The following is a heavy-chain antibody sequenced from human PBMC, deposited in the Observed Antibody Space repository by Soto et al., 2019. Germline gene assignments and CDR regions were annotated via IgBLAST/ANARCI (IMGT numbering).Heavy chain of an antibody. V-gene: IGHV3-23*01. CDR3: ASAQWLVRARSIY. CDR2: ISGSGGST. CDR1: GFTFSSYA. D-gene: IGHD6-19*01. J-gene: IGHJ4*02. Sequence: GGSLRLSCAASGFTFSSYAMSWVRQAPGKGLEWVSAISGSGGSTYYAESVKGRFTISRDNSKNTLYLQMNSLRAEDMAVYYCASAQWLVRARSIYWGQGTLVTVSS.